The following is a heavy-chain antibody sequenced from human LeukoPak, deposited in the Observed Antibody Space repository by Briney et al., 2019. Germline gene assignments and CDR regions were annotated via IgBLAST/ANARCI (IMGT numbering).Heavy chain of an antibody. V-gene: IGHV3-53*01. CDR1: GFTVSSNY. Sequence: GGSLRLSCAASGFTVSSNYMSWVRQAPGKGLEWVSVIYTAGSTYYVDSVKGRFTTSRDNSKNTLYLQMNSLRAEDTAMYYCARDLYGGSDAFDIWGQGTMVTVSS. J-gene: IGHJ3*02. D-gene: IGHD3-16*01. CDR2: IYTAGST. CDR3: ARDLYGGSDAFDI.